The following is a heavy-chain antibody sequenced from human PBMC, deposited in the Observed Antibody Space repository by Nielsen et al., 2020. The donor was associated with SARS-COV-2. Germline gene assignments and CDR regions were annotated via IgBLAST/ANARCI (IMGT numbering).Heavy chain of an antibody. V-gene: IGHV1-18*01. Sequence: ASVKVSCKASGYTFTSFGISWVRQAPGQGLEWMGWINSYNGNTIYAQKFQGRVAMTEDTSTDTAYMELSSLRSEDTAVYYCATAPGIAAATTGWFDPWGQGTLVTVSS. CDR3: ATAPGIAAATTGWFDP. J-gene: IGHJ5*02. D-gene: IGHD6-13*01. CDR2: INSYNGNT. CDR1: GYTFTSFG.